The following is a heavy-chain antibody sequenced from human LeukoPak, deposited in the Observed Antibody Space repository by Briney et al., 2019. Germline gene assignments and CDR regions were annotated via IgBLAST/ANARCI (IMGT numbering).Heavy chain of an antibody. D-gene: IGHD6-19*01. CDR2: ISGSGGST. CDR3: AKTEYSSGWYFDY. CDR1: GFTFSSYA. J-gene: IGHJ4*02. V-gene: IGHV3-23*01. Sequence: GGSLRLSCAASGFTFSSYAMSWVRQAPGKGLEWVSAISGSGGSTYYADSVKGRFTISRDNSKNTLYLQMNSLRAKDTAVYYCAKTEYSSGWYFDYWGQGTLVTVSS.